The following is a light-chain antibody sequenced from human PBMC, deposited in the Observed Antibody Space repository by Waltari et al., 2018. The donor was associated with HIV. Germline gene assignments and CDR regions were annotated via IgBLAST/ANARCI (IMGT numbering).Light chain of an antibody. V-gene: IGLV8-61*01. J-gene: IGLJ3*02. Sequence: QTVVTQEPSFSVSPGGTITLTCGLSSGSVSRASYPSWYQQTTGQPPRTLIYNTDTRSSGVPDRFSGSIVGNKAALTITGAQSEDESDYYCLLYMASGRVFGGGTRLTVL. CDR1: SGSVSRASY. CDR2: NTD. CDR3: LLYMASGRV.